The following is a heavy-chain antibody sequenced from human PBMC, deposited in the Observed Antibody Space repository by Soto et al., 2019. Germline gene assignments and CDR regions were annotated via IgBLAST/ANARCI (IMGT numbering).Heavy chain of an antibody. Sequence: PSETLSLTCTVSGGSISSYYWSWIRQPPWKGLEWIGYIYYSGSTNYNPSLKSRVTISVDTSKNQFSLKLSSVTAADTAVYYCARAQKGSDYGDYSYNWFDPWGQGTLVTVSS. J-gene: IGHJ5*02. CDR1: GGSISSYY. CDR2: IYYSGST. D-gene: IGHD4-17*01. CDR3: ARAQKGSDYGDYSYNWFDP. V-gene: IGHV4-59*12.